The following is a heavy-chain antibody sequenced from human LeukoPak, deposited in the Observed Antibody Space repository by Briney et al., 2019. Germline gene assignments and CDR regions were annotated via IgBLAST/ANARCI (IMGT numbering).Heavy chain of an antibody. CDR1: GGSFSGYY. D-gene: IGHD5-12*01. V-gene: IGHV4-34*01. Sequence: PSETLSLPCAVYGGSFSGYYWSWLRQPPGKGLEWFGEMNHSGSTNYNPSLKSRVTISVDTSKNQFSLKLSSVTAADTAVYYCARGVVATTRDYYYYYMDVWGKGTTVTVSS. CDR3: ARGVVATTRDYYYYYMDV. CDR2: MNHSGST. J-gene: IGHJ6*03.